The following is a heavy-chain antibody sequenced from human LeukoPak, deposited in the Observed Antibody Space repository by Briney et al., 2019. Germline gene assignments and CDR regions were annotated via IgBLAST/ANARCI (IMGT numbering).Heavy chain of an antibody. J-gene: IGHJ4*02. Sequence: PSETLSLXCAVYGGSFSGYYWSWIRQPPGKGLEWIGEINHSGSTNYNPSLKSRVTISVDTSKNQFSLKLSSVTAADTAVYYCARGRAGWTTVTTTPTNWGQGTLVTVSS. CDR3: ARGRAGWTTVTTTPTN. CDR1: GGSFSGYY. V-gene: IGHV4-34*01. D-gene: IGHD4-11*01. CDR2: INHSGST.